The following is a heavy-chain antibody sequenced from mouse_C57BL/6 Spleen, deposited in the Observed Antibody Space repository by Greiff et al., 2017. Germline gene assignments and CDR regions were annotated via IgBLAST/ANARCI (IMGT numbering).Heavy chain of an antibody. Sequence: EVHLVESGGGLVKPGGSLKLSCAASGFTFSSYAMSWVRQTPEKRLEWVATISDGGSYTYYPDNVKGRFTISRDNAKNNLYLQMSHLKSEDTAMYYCAREGWLLRYFDVWGTGTTVTVSS. CDR3: AREGWLLRYFDV. CDR2: ISDGGSYT. CDR1: GFTFSSYA. J-gene: IGHJ1*03. D-gene: IGHD2-3*01. V-gene: IGHV5-4*01.